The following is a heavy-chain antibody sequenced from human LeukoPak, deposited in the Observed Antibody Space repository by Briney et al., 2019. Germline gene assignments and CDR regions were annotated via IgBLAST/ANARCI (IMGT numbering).Heavy chain of an antibody. V-gene: IGHV4-59*08. Sequence: PSDTLSLTCTVSGGSISSYYWSWIRQPPGKGLEWIAYVYNSGSTNYNPSLKSRVTISVDTSKNQFSLDLFTVTAADTAVYYCARHLVYGSGTQPYFDYWGQGTLVTASS. CDR1: GGSISSYY. J-gene: IGHJ4*02. CDR2: VYNSGST. D-gene: IGHD3-10*01. CDR3: ARHLVYGSGTQPYFDY.